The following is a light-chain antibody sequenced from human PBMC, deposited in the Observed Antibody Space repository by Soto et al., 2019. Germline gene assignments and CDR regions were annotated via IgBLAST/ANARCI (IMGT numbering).Light chain of an antibody. J-gene: IGLJ2*01. CDR1: SSNIGSNY. CDR3: AAWDDSLSAVV. CDR2: RND. Sequence: QSVLTQPPSASGTPGQRVTISCSGSSSNIGSNYVYWYQQLPGSAPKLLIYRNDQRPSGVPDRFSASKSGTAASLAISGPRSEDEADYHCAAWDDSLSAVVFGGGTKLTVL. V-gene: IGLV1-47*01.